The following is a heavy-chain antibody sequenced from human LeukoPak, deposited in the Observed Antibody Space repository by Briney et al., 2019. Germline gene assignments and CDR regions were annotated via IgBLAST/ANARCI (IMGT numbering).Heavy chain of an antibody. CDR2: IYDSGST. Sequence: SETLSLTCSVSGGSISSYYWSWIRQPPGKGLEWIGYIYDSGSTSYNPSLQSRVTISIDTSKNQFSLRLTSVTAADTAVYYCVRGGSYYDFWSGYYDYYYYMDVWGQGTTVTVSS. D-gene: IGHD3-3*01. CDR1: GGSISSYY. CDR3: VRGGSYYDFWSGYYDYYYYMDV. J-gene: IGHJ6*03. V-gene: IGHV4-59*01.